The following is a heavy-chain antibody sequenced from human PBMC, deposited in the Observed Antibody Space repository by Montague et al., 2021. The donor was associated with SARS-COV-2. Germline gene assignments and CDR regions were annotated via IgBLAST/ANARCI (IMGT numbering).Heavy chain of an antibody. J-gene: IGHJ4*02. CDR2: INQSGRT. D-gene: IGHD3-10*01. V-gene: IGHV4-34*01. Sequence: SETLSLTCAVYGGSFSGYYWSWIRQPPEKGLEWIGEINQSGRTNNSPSLKSRVIISVDTSKNQFSLKLSSVTAADTAVYYCVRRGSSVWGVTVSAELDYWGQGILVIVSS. CDR1: GGSFSGYY. CDR3: VRRGSSVWGVTVSAELDY.